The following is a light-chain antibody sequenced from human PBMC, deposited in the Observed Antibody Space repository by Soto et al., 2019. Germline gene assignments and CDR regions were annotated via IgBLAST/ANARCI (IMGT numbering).Light chain of an antibody. CDR1: GSDVGDSSH. Sequence: QSVLTQPRSVSGSPGQSVTISCTATGSDVGDSSHVSWYQLHPGKAPKLMIYEVNNRPSGVPDRFSGSKSGSTASLTIYGLQAEDEAEYYCCLSPGSLTWLFGGGTKLTVL. CDR3: CLSPGSLTWL. V-gene: IGLV2-11*01. J-gene: IGLJ3*02. CDR2: EVN.